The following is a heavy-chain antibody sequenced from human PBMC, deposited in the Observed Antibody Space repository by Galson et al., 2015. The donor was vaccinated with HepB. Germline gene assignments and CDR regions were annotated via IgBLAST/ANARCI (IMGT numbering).Heavy chain of an antibody. V-gene: IGHV3-30*04. J-gene: IGHJ6*02. CDR3: ARGRGAITFGGVIVPYGMDV. D-gene: IGHD3-16*02. Sequence: SLRLSCAASGFTFSSYAMHWVRQAPGKGLEWVAVISYDGSNKYYADSVKGRFTISRDNSKNTLYLQMNSLRAEDTAVYYCARGRGAITFGGVIVPYGMDVWGQGTTVTVSS. CDR1: GFTFSSYA. CDR2: ISYDGSNK.